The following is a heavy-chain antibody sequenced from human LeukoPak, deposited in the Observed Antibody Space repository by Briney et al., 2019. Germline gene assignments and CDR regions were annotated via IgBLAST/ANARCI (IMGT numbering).Heavy chain of an antibody. CDR1: GFTFSSYG. J-gene: IGHJ6*04. CDR2: ISYDGSNK. D-gene: IGHD6-19*01. CDR3: ATLVADPSYGMDV. Sequence: GGSLRLSCEASGFTFSSYGMHWVRQAPGRGLEWVAVISYDGSNKYYADSVKGRFTISRDNSKNTLYLQMNSLRAEDTAVYYCATLVADPSYGMDVWGKGTTVTVSS. V-gene: IGHV3-30*03.